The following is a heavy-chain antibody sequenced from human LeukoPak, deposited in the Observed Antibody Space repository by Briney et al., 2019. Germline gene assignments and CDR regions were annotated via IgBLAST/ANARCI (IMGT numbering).Heavy chain of an antibody. V-gene: IGHV3-11*01. Sequence: GGPLRLSCAASGFTFSDFYMSWLRQTPGKGLEWVSYISTTGTTVDYADSVKGRFTTSRDNAKGSLYLQMNNLGADDTAVYYCAKGHTYGMIWGQGTLVTVSS. CDR3: AKGHTYGMI. CDR2: ISTTGTTV. CDR1: GFTFSDFY. D-gene: IGHD2-8*01. J-gene: IGHJ4*02.